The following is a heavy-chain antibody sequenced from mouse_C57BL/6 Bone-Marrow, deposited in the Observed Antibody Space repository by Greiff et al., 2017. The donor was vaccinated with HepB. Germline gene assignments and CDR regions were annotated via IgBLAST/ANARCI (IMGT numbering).Heavy chain of an antibody. V-gene: IGHV1-64*01. CDR1: GYTFTSYW. J-gene: IGHJ4*01. D-gene: IGHD2-2*01. CDR3: AREGRWLRFYYYAMDY. Sequence: QVQLQQPGAELVKPGASVKLSCKASGYTFTSYWIHWVKQRPGQGLEWIGMIHPNSGSTNYNEKFKSKATLTVDKSSSTAYMQLSSLTSEDSAVYYCAREGRWLRFYYYAMDYWGQGTSVTVSS. CDR2: IHPNSGST.